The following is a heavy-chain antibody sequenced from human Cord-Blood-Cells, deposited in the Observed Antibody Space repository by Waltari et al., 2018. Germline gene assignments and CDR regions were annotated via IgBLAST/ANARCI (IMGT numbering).Heavy chain of an antibody. CDR1: GSTFTSYA. CDR2: INAGNGNT. D-gene: IGHD1-1*01. Sequence: QVQLVQSGAEVKKPGASVKVSCKASGSTFTSYAMHWVRQAPGQRLEWMGGINAGNGNTKYSQKFQGRVTITRDTSASTAYMELSSLRSEDTAVYYCARAPSTRAFDIWGQGTMVTVSS. CDR3: ARAPSTRAFDI. V-gene: IGHV1-3*01. J-gene: IGHJ3*02.